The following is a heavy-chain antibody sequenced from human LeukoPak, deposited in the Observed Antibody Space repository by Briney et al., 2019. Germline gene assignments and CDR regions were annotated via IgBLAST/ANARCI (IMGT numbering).Heavy chain of an antibody. CDR1: GFTFSSYA. CDR3: VRQAQEDY. V-gene: IGHV3-30-3*01. Sequence: GRSLRLSCAASGFTFSSYAMHWVRQAPGKGLEWVAVISYDGSNKYYADSVKGRFTISRDNSKNTLYLQMDSLRSEDTGVYYCVRQAQEDYWGQGTLVTVSS. J-gene: IGHJ4*02. CDR2: ISYDGSNK.